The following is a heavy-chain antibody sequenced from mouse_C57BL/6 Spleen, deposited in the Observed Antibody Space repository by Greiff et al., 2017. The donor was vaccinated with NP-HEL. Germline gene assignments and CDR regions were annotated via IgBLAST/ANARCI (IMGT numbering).Heavy chain of an antibody. D-gene: IGHD1-1*01. Sequence: QVQLKESGPGLVAPSQLLSLPFPVSGFSLTSYGVSWVRQPPGKGLEWLGVIWSDGSTPSHAALISRLSISKDNSKSQVFLKLNSLQTDDTATYYCAKNFHYYGSSYYYFDYWGQGTTLTVSS. J-gene: IGHJ2*01. V-gene: IGHV2-3*01. CDR2: IWSDGST. CDR3: AKNFHYYGSSYYYFDY. CDR1: GFSLTSYG.